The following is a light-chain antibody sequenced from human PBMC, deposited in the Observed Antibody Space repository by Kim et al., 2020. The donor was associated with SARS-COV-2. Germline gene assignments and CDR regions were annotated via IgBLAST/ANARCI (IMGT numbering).Light chain of an antibody. CDR1: QAIRND. Sequence: SASVGDRVTITCRASQAIRNDLGWFQQKPGKAPKRLIYVASNLQSGVPSRFSGSGYGTDFTLTISSLQPEDFATYYCLQYKSYPYTFGQGTKLEI. CDR3: LQYKSYPYT. J-gene: IGKJ2*01. V-gene: IGKV1-17*01. CDR2: VAS.